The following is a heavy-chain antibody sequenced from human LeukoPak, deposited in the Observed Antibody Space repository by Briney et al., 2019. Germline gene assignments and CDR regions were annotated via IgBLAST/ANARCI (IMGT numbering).Heavy chain of an antibody. CDR1: GFTFSSYG. CDR3: ARGRALGVFDY. J-gene: IGHJ4*02. V-gene: IGHV3-30*12. CDR2: ISYDGSNR. D-gene: IGHD3-16*01. Sequence: GGSLRLSCAASGFTFSSYGMHWVRQAPGKGLEWVAVISYDGSNRYYADSVKGRFTISRDNAKNTLYLQMNSLRAEDTAVYYCARGRALGVFDYWGQGTLVTVSS.